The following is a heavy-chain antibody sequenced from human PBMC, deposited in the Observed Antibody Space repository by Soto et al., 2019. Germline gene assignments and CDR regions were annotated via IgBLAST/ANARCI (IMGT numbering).Heavy chain of an antibody. D-gene: IGHD3-16*01. CDR3: AREKMTTLPQEHYGMDV. J-gene: IGHJ6*02. V-gene: IGHV3-30-3*01. CDR2: ISYDGSNK. Sequence: PGGSLRLSCAASGFTFSSYAMHWVRQAPGKGLEWVAVISYDGSNKYYADSVKGRFTISRDNSKNTLYLQMNSLRAEDTAVYYCAREKMTTLPQEHYGMDVWGQGTTVTVSS. CDR1: GFTFSSYA.